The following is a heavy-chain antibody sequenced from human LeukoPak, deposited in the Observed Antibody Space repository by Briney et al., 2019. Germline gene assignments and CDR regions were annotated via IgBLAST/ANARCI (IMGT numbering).Heavy chain of an antibody. D-gene: IGHD3-3*01. CDR2: INHSGST. Sequence: PSETLSLTCAVYGGSFSGYYWSWIRQPPGKGLEWIGEINHSGSTNYNPSLKSRVTISVDTSKNQFSLKLSSVTAADTAVYYCARCPPTYYDFWSGYYSDALDIWGQGTMVTVSS. V-gene: IGHV4-34*01. J-gene: IGHJ3*02. CDR3: ARCPPTYYDFWSGYYSDALDI. CDR1: GGSFSGYY.